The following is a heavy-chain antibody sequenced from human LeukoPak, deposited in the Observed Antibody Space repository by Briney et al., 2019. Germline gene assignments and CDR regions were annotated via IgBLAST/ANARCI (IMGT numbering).Heavy chain of an antibody. J-gene: IGHJ4*02. CDR2: ISAYNGNT. D-gene: IGHD3-10*01. V-gene: IGHV1-18*01. Sequence: VASVKVSCKASGYTFTSYDINWVRQATGQGLEWMGWISAYNGNTNYAQKLQGRVTMTTDTSTSTAYMELRSLRSDDTAVYYCARVTPYYYGSELGDYFDYWGQGTLVTVSS. CDR1: GYTFTSYD. CDR3: ARVTPYYYGSELGDYFDY.